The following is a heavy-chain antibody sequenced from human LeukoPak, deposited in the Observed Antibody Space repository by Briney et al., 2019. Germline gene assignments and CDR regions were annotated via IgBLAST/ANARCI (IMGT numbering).Heavy chain of an antibody. CDR2: IYYSGNT. Sequence: SETLSLTCTVSGGSISSGDYYWSWIRQPPGKGLEWIGNIYYSGNTYNNPSLKSRVAISVDTSKNQLSLKLSSVTAADTAVYYCARRYGSGLLDYFDHWGQGTLVTVSS. J-gene: IGHJ4*02. CDR1: GGSISSGDYY. V-gene: IGHV4-30-4*01. CDR3: ARRYGSGLLDYFDH. D-gene: IGHD3-10*01.